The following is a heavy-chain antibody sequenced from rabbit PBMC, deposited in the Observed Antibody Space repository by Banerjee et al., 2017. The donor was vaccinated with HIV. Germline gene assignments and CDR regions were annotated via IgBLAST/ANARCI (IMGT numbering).Heavy chain of an antibody. V-gene: IGHV1S45*01. D-gene: IGHD4-2*01. Sequence: QEQLVESGGGLVQPEGSLTLTCTASGFSFSSNYWICWVRQAPGKGLELIACIYAGSSGTTYYASWANGRFTISKTSSTTVTLQMTSLTAVDMATYFCARDGVYTGPDYDLWGPGTLVTVS. CDR3: ARDGVYTGPDYDL. CDR1: GFSFSSNYW. J-gene: IGHJ4*01. CDR2: IYAGSSGTT.